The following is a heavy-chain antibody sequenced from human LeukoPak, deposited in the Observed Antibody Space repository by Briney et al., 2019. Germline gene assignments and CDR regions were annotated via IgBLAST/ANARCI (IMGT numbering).Heavy chain of an antibody. V-gene: IGHV3-74*01. J-gene: IGHJ4*01. CDR1: GFTFSTYW. CDR2: INSDAGRT. CDR3: ARGRNGFFDY. D-gene: IGHD5-24*01. Sequence: GGSLRLSCAASGFTFSTYWMHWVPQAPGRGLVWLSQINSDAGRTRYADSVKGRLTISRDNAKNTVYLQMNSLRAEDTAMYYCARGRNGFFDYWGHGTLVTVSS.